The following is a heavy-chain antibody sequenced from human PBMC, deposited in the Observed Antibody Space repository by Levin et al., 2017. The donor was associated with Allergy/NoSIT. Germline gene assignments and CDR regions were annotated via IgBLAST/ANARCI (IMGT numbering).Heavy chain of an antibody. D-gene: IGHD2-2*01. J-gene: IGHJ4*02. V-gene: IGHV3-64*01. CDR3: ARAYCSSTSCCYDY. CDR2: ISSNGGST. CDR1: GFTFSSYA. Sequence: GGSLRLSCAASGFTFSSYAMHWVRQAPGKGLEYVSAISSNGGSTYYANSVKGRFTISRDNSKNTLYLQMGSLRAEDMAVYYCARAYCSSTSCCYDYWGQGTLVTVSS.